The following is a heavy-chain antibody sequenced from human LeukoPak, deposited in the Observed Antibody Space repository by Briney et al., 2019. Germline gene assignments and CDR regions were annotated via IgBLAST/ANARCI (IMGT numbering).Heavy chain of an antibody. D-gene: IGHD3-22*01. J-gene: IGHJ3*02. V-gene: IGHV3-9*01. CDR3: AKFFGSSGYYYDLGDAFDI. CDR2: ISWNSGSI. Sequence: PGGSLRLSCAASGFTFDDYAMHWARQAPGKGLEWVSGISWNSGSIGYADSVKGRFTISRDNAKNSLYLQMNSLRAEDTALYYCAKFFGSSGYYYDLGDAFDIWGQGTMVTVSS. CDR1: GFTFDDYA.